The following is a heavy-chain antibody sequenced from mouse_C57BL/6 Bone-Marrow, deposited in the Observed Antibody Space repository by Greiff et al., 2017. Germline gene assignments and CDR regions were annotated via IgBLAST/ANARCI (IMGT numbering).Heavy chain of an antibody. CDR1: GYTFTGYW. D-gene: IGHD2-3*01. Sequence: VQLQQSGAELMKPGASVKLSCKATGYTFTGYWIEWVKQRPGHGLEWIGEILPGSGSTNYTEKFEGKATFTADTSSNTAYMQLSSLTTEDSAIYYCASDGKGDYLDYWGQGTTLTVSS. CDR3: ASDGKGDYLDY. V-gene: IGHV1-9*01. J-gene: IGHJ2*01. CDR2: ILPGSGST.